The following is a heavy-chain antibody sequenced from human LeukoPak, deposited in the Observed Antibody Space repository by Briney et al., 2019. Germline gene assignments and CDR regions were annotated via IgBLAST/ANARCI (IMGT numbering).Heavy chain of an antibody. V-gene: IGHV4-34*01. J-gene: IGHJ4*02. Sequence: SETLSLTCAVYGGSFSGYYWSWIRHPPGKGLEWSGEINHIGITNYSPSLKSRVTISVDTPKNQSSLKLSSVTAADTAVYYCARGVVVVPAAIPYFDYWGQGTLVTVSS. CDR1: GGSFSGYY. CDR2: INHIGIT. CDR3: ARGVVVVPAAIPYFDY. D-gene: IGHD2-2*02.